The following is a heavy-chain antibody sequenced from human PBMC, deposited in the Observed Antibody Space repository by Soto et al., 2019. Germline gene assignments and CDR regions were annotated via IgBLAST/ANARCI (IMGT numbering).Heavy chain of an antibody. V-gene: IGHV3-30*18. D-gene: IGHD3-22*01. Sequence: GGSLRLSCAASGFTFSSYVMHWVREAPGKGLEWVAVISYDGINKYYADSVKGRFTISRDNSKNTLYLQMNSLRAEDTAVYYCAKDLFPYYYDSSGYYGAFDIWGQGTMITF. CDR1: GFTFSSYV. J-gene: IGHJ3*02. CDR3: AKDLFPYYYDSSGYYGAFDI. CDR2: ISYDGINK.